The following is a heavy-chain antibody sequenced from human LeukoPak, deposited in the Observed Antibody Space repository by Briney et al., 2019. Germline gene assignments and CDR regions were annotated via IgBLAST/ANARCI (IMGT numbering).Heavy chain of an antibody. CDR1: GGSFSGYY. Sequence: PSETLSLTCAVYGGSFSGYYWSWIRQPPGKGLEWIGEINHSGSTNYNPSLKSRVTISVDTSKNQFSLKLSSVTAADTAVYYCARGHDGLIAARQREYYYYGMDVWGQGTTVTVSS. D-gene: IGHD6-6*01. V-gene: IGHV4-34*01. J-gene: IGHJ6*02. CDR3: ARGHDGLIAARQREYYYYGMDV. CDR2: INHSGST.